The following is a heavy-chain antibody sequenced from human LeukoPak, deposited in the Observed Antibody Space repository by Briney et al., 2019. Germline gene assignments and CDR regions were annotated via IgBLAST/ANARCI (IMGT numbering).Heavy chain of an antibody. J-gene: IGHJ4*02. Sequence: PAGSLRLSCAASGFTFSSNWMSWVRQAPGQGLEWEANIKHDGSEKNYVDSVRGRFTISRDNAKNSLSLQVNFLRVNDTAVYYCARGGQHAVTAAVSDHFDYWGQGTLVTVSS. CDR1: GFTFSSNW. D-gene: IGHD2-21*02. V-gene: IGHV3-7*01. CDR2: IKHDGSEK. CDR3: ARGGQHAVTAAVSDHFDY.